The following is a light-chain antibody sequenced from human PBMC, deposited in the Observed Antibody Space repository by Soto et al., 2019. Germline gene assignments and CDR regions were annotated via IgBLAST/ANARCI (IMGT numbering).Light chain of an antibody. CDR2: GAS. Sequence: VLTQSPGTLSLSPGERATLSCRASQTVTSSYFAWYQQRPGQAPRVVVYGASTRATGIPARFSGSGSGTEFTLTISGLQSEDFAVYYCQTYDSWPLFGQGTRLEI. J-gene: IGKJ5*01. CDR3: QTYDSWPL. V-gene: IGKV3-20*01. CDR1: QTVTSSY.